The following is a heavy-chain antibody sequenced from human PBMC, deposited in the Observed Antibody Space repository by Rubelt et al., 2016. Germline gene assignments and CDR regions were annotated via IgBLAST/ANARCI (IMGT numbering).Heavy chain of an antibody. CDR3: ARVGFYYDSGSYVD. J-gene: IGHJ4*02. Sequence: QVQLVQSGAEVKKPGASVKVSCKASGYTFTSYYMHWVRQAPGQGLEWMGIINPSGGSTTYAQKCQGRVTMTRDTSTSTVYMDLSSLGCEDTAVYYCARVGFYYDSGSYVDWGQGTLVTVSS. CDR1: GYTFTSYY. V-gene: IGHV1-46*01. D-gene: IGHD3-10*01. CDR2: INPSGGST.